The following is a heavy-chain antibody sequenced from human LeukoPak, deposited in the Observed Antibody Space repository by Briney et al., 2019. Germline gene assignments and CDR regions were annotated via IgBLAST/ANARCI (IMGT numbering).Heavy chain of an antibody. Sequence: SETLFLTCAGYGGAFSGYYWIWIRQPPGKGLELIGEINHSGSTNYNPSLKSRVTISVDTSKNQFSLKLSSVTAADTAVYYCAVSGGIAAAFDYWGQGTLVTVSS. CDR2: INHSGST. V-gene: IGHV4-34*01. D-gene: IGHD6-13*01. CDR1: GGAFSGYY. J-gene: IGHJ4*02. CDR3: AVSGGIAAAFDY.